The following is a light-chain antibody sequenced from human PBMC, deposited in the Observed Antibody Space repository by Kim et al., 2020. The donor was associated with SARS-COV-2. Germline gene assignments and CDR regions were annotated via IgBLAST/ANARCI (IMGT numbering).Light chain of an antibody. CDR2: GTS. J-gene: IGKJ1*01. CDR3: QQYSSSPRT. V-gene: IGKV3-20*01. Sequence: DIVLTQSPDTLSLSPGERATLSCRASQSLSSNSLAWYQQKPGQAPRLLIYGTSSRATGIPDRFSGSGSGTDFTLTISRLEPEDFVVYYCQQYSSSPRTFGQGTKVDIK. CDR1: QSLSSNS.